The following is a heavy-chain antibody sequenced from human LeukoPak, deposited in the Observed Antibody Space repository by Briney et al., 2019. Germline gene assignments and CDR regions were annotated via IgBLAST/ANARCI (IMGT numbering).Heavy chain of an antibody. CDR1: GYTFTSYG. CDR3: ARFDNKVVVAATPDY. J-gene: IGHJ4*02. Sequence: GASVKVSCKASGYTFTSYGISWVRQAPGQGLEWMGWISAYNGNTNYAQKLQGRVTMTTDTSTSTAYMELRSLRSDDTAVYYCARFDNKVVVAATPDYWGQGTLVTVSS. D-gene: IGHD2-15*01. V-gene: IGHV1-18*01. CDR2: ISAYNGNT.